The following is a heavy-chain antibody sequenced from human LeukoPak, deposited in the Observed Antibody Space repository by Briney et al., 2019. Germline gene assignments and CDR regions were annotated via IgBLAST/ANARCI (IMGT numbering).Heavy chain of an antibody. D-gene: IGHD3-22*01. CDR1: GFTFSSYA. CDR3: AKDHRKHEIVVVISGYFDY. CDR2: ISGSGGST. V-gene: IGHV3-23*01. Sequence: GGSLRLSCAVSGFTFSSYAMSWVRQAPGKGLEWVSAISGSGGSTYYADSVKGRFTISRDNSKNTLYLQMNSLRAEDTAVYYCAKDHRKHEIVVVISGYFDYWGQGTLVTVSS. J-gene: IGHJ4*02.